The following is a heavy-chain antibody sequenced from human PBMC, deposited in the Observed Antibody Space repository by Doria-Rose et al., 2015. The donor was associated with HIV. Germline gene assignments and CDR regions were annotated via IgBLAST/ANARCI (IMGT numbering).Heavy chain of an antibody. Sequence: SWIRQSPSRGLEWLGRTYYRSKWYNDYAVSVGSRITINPDTSKNQFSLQLDSVAPEDTALYYCAREGASGATSWFDPWGQGTLVTVSS. V-gene: IGHV6-1*01. CDR3: AREGASGATSWFDP. J-gene: IGHJ5*02. D-gene: IGHD1-26*01. CDR2: TYYRSKWYN.